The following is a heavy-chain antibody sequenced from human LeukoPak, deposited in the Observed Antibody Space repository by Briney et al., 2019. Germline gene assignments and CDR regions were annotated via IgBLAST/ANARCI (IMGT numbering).Heavy chain of an antibody. CDR1: GFTFSSYA. CDR3: AKVGSGYYYYFDY. CDR2: ISGSGGST. J-gene: IGHJ4*02. Sequence: GSLRLSCAASGFTFSSYAMSWVRQAPGKGLEWVSAISGSGGSTYYADSVKGRFTISRDNSKNTLYLQMNSLRAEDMAVYYCAKVGSGYYYYFDYWGQGTLVTVSS. D-gene: IGHD3-22*01. V-gene: IGHV3-23*01.